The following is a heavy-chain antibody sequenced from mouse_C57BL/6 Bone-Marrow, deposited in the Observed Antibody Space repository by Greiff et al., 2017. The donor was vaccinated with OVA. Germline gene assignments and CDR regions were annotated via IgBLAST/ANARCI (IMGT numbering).Heavy chain of an antibody. Sequence: QVQLKESGAELVKPGASVKISCKASGYAFSSYWMNWVKQRPGKGLEWIGQIYPGDGDTNYNGKFKGKATLTADKSSSTAYMQLSSLTSEDSAVYFCARPHYYGSSGGYYYAMDYWGQGTSVTVSS. V-gene: IGHV1-80*01. CDR1: GYAFSSYW. CDR3: ARPHYYGSSGGYYYAMDY. J-gene: IGHJ4*01. CDR2: IYPGDGDT. D-gene: IGHD1-1*01.